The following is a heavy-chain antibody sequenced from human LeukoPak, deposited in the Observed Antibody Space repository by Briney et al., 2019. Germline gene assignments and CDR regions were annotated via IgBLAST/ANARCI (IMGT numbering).Heavy chain of an antibody. CDR3: GTRSSSGGFDY. J-gene: IGHJ4*02. D-gene: IGHD6-6*01. CDR1: GGSFSGYY. V-gene: IGHV4-34*01. CDR2: INHSGST. Sequence: SETLSLTCAVYGGSFSGYYWSWIRQPPGKGREWIGEINHSGSTNYNPSLKSRVTISVDTSKNQFSLKLSSVTAADTAVYYCGTRSSSGGFDYWGQGTLVTVSS.